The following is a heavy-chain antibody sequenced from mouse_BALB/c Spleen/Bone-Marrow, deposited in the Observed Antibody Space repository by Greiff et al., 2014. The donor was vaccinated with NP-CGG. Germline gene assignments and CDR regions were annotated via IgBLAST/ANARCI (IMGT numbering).Heavy chain of an antibody. Sequence: VQLQQPGPELVKPGASVKISCEASGYSFTGYYMHWVKQSHVKSLEWIGRINPYNGVISYNQNFKDKASLTVDKSSSTAYMELHSLTSEDSAVYYCARNGPYAMDYWGQGTSVTVSS. CDR3: ARNGPYAMDY. CDR2: INPYNGVI. CDR1: GYSFTGYY. V-gene: IGHV1-31*01. D-gene: IGHD3-1*01. J-gene: IGHJ4*01.